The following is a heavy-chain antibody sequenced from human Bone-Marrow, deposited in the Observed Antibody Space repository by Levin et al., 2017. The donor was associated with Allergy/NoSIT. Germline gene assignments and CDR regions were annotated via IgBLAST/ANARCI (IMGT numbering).Heavy chain of an antibody. V-gene: IGHV3-23*01. CDR3: ATDYSKKTYYFDY. Sequence: GGSLRLSCAASGFTFSSYAMSWVRQAPGKGLESVSAITGGGGSTYYADSVKGRFTISRDNSKNTLYLQVNSLRAEDTAVYYCATDYSKKTYYFDYWGQGTLVTVSS. CDR2: ITGGGGST. D-gene: IGHD4-11*01. CDR1: GFTFSSYA. J-gene: IGHJ4*02.